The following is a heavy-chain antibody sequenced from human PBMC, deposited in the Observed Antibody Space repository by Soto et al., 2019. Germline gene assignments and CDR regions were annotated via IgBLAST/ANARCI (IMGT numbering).Heavy chain of an antibody. CDR2: INHDSGDT. CDR3: ARTKDFDY. Sequence: QVHLVQSGSEVKKPGASVKVSCKASGYTFSGYYMHWVRQAPGQGLEWMGWINHDSGDTKYAQKFQGRVTMTRDTSISTAYMELSRLTSDDTAVYYCARTKDFDYWGQGTLVTVSS. CDR1: GYTFSGYY. V-gene: IGHV1-2*02. D-gene: IGHD2-8*01. J-gene: IGHJ4*02.